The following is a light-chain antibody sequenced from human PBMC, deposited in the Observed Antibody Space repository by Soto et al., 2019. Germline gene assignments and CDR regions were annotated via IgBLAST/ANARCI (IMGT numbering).Light chain of an antibody. J-gene: IGLJ1*01. CDR3: SSYISSSTLNV. CDR2: DVS. V-gene: IGLV2-14*01. CDR1: SSDVGGYNY. Sequence: QSALTQPASVSGSPGQSITISCTGTSSDVGGYNYVSWYQQHPGKAPKLMIYDVSKRPSGVSNRFSGSKSGNTASLTISGLQAEDEADYYCSSYISSSTLNVFATGTKLTVL.